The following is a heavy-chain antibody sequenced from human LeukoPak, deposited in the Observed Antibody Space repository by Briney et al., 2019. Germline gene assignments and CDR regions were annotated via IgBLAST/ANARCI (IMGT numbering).Heavy chain of an antibody. CDR1: GFTFSSYV. CDR3: ARVYGGGSYYSDY. CDR2: ISYDGSNE. J-gene: IGHJ4*02. Sequence: GGSLRLSCAASGFTFSSYVMHWVRQAPGKGLEWVAIISYDGSNEYYADSVKGRFTISRDNSKNTLYLQMNSLRAADTAVYYCARVYGGGSYYSDYWGQGTLVTVSS. D-gene: IGHD1-26*01. V-gene: IGHV3-30*04.